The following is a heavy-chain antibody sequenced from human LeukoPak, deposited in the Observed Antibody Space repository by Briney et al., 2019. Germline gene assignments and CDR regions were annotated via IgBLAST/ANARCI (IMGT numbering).Heavy chain of an antibody. J-gene: IGHJ4*02. CDR3: ARSGYCSGGSCYVDF. Sequence: PGGSLRLSCAASGFTFSSYAMHWVRQAPGKGLEYVSAISSDGGSTYYANSVKGRFTIFRYNSKNTLYLQMGSLRDEDMAEYYCARSGYCSGGSCYVDFWGQGALVTVSS. CDR1: GFTFSSYA. V-gene: IGHV3-64*01. D-gene: IGHD2-15*01. CDR2: ISSDGGST.